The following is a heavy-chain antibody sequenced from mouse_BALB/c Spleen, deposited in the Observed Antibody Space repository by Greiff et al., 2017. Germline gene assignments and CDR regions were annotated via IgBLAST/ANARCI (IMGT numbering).Heavy chain of an antibody. V-gene: IGHV5-17*02. CDR3: ARGDGNSAY. CDR1: GFTFSSFG. D-gene: IGHD2-1*01. CDR2: ISSGSSTI. Sequence: EVQVVESGGGLVQPGGSRKLSCAASGFTFSSFGMHWVRQAPEKGLEWVAYISSGSSTIYYADTVKGRFTISRDNPKNTLFLQMTSLRSEDTAMYYCARGDGNSAYWGQGTLVTVSA. J-gene: IGHJ3*01.